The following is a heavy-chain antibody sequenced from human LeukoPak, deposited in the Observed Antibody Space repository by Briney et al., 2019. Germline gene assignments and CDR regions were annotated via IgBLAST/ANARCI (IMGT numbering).Heavy chain of an antibody. D-gene: IGHD2-2*01. CDR2: ISGSGGST. CDR3: AKAQYQLLWHYGTDY. CDR1: GFTFSSYA. J-gene: IGHJ4*02. V-gene: IGHV3-23*01. Sequence: PGGSLRLFCAASGFTFSSYAMSWVRQAPGKGLEWVSAISGSGGSTYYADSVKGRFTISRDNSKNTLYLQMNSLRAEDTAVYYCAKAQYQLLWHYGTDYWGQGTLVTVSS.